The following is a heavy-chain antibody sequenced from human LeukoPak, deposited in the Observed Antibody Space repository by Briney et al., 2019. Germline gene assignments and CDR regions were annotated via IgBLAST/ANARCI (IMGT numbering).Heavy chain of an antibody. D-gene: IGHD6-13*01. V-gene: IGHV3-53*01. CDR2: IYSGGST. J-gene: IGHJ4*02. CDR1: GFTVSSNY. CDR3: ARVPVASWIQLDS. Sequence: GGSLRLSCAASGFTVSSNYMSWVRQAPGKGLEWVSIIYSGGSTYFADSGKGRFTISRDNSKNTLYLQMNSLRAEDTALYYCARVPVASWIQLDSWGQGTLVTVSS.